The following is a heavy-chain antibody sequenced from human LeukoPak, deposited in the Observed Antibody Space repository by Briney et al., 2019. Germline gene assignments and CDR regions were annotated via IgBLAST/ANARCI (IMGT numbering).Heavy chain of an antibody. CDR2: IRYDGSNK. CDR3: AEDFTYGY. V-gene: IGHV3-30*02. CDR1: GFTFSSYG. Sequence: GGSLRLSCATSGFTFSSYGMHWVRQAPGKGLEWVSFIRYDGSNKYYADSVKGRFTISRENSKNTLYLQMNSLRADDTAMYYCAEDFTYGYWGEGTLVTVSS. D-gene: IGHD2/OR15-2a*01. J-gene: IGHJ4*02.